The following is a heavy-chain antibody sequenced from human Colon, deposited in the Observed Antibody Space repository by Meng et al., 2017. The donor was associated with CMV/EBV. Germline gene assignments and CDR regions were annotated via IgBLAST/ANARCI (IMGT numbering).Heavy chain of an antibody. D-gene: IGHD1-20*01. V-gene: IGHV4-39*07. J-gene: IGHJ5*02. Sequence: SETLSLTCIVSDDSVRNSIYYWGWIRQPPGKGLEWIGSVFYSGHTYFHPSLKSRVTISVDMSKNQFSLNLDSVTAAETAVYYCARSPRPMLIPPTSSNWNGNNWFDAWGQGTLVTVSS. CDR3: ARSPRPMLIPPTSSNWNGNNWFDA. CDR2: VFYSGHT. CDR1: DDSVRNSIYY.